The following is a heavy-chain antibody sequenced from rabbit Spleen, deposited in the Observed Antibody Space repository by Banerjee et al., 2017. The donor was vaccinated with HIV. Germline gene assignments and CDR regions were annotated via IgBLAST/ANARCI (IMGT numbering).Heavy chain of an antibody. V-gene: IGHV1S40*01. Sequence: VESGGGLVKPGASLTLTCTASGVSFSSDYYMCWVRQAPGKGLEWIACIDSGSGGFTYFASWAKGRFTISKTSSTTVTLQMTSLTAADTATYFCARDSGSSFSSYGMDLWGPGTLVTVS. CDR3: ARDSGSSFSSYGMDL. J-gene: IGHJ6*01. CDR1: GVSFSSDYY. D-gene: IGHD8-1*01. CDR2: IDSGSGGFT.